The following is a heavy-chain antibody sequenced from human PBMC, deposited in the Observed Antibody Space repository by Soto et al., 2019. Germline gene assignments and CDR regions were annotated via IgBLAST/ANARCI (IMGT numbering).Heavy chain of an antibody. Sequence: QVQLVQSGAEVKKPGASVKVSCQASGYIFSNYAISWLRQAPGQGPEWMGWISAYSGKTNYAQKFQDRVTMTTDTSTSTAFMELTSLRSDDTAVYYCAKDETNWLHGPFDYWGQGTLVTVSS. D-gene: IGHD5-12*01. J-gene: IGHJ4*02. CDR1: GYIFSNYA. CDR3: AKDETNWLHGPFDY. V-gene: IGHV1-18*01. CDR2: ISAYSGKT.